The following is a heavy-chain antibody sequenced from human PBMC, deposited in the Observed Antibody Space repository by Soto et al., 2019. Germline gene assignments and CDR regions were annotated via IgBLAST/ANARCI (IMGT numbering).Heavy chain of an antibody. V-gene: IGHV1-69*01. D-gene: IGHD3-22*01. Sequence: KVSCKASGGTFSSYAISWVRRAPGQGLEWMGGIIPIFGTANYAQKFQGRVTITADESTSTAYMELSSLRSEDTAVYYCARDSGRLIDSSGHFDYWGQGTLVTVSS. CDR3: ARDSGRLIDSSGHFDY. CDR1: GGTFSSYA. CDR2: IIPIFGTA. J-gene: IGHJ4*02.